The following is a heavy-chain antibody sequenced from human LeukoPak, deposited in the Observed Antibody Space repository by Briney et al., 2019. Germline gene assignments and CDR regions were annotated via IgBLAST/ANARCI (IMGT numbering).Heavy chain of an antibody. D-gene: IGHD2-8*01. CDR2: INSDGRST. J-gene: IGHJ4*02. Sequence: PGGSLRLSCVASGFTFTNYGMMWVRQAPGKGLVWVSYINSDGRSTTYAGSVKGRFTISRDNAKNTLYLQMSSLRAEDTAMYYCARNSNGMSNWGQGTLVIVSS. CDR1: GFTFTNYG. V-gene: IGHV3-74*01. CDR3: ARNSNGMSN.